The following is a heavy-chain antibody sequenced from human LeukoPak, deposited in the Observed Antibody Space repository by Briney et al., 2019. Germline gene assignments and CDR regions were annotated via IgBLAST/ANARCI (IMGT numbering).Heavy chain of an antibody. CDR2: IYYSGST. J-gene: IGHJ4*02. CDR3: AREDNCSGGTCPIDY. V-gene: IGHV4-59*01. Sequence: SETLSPTCTVSGGSISSYYWNWIRQPPGKGLEWIGYIYYSGSTNYNPSLKSRVTISVDTSKNQFSLKLSSVTAADTAVYYCAREDNCSGGTCPIDYWGQGILVTVSS. D-gene: IGHD2-15*01. CDR1: GGSISSYY.